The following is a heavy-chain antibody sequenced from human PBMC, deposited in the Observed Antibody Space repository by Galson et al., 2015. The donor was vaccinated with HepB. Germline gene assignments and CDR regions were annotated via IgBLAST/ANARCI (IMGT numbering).Heavy chain of an antibody. CDR3: ARVLGQWLATTDYYYGMDV. CDR1: GFTFSSYA. J-gene: IGHJ6*02. V-gene: IGHV3-30*04. Sequence: SLRLSCAASGFTFSSYAMHWVRQAPGKGLEWVAVISYDGSNKYYADSVKGRFTISRDNSKNTLYLQMNSLRAEDTAVYYCARVLGQWLATTDYYYGMDVWGQGTTVTVSS. CDR2: ISYDGSNK. D-gene: IGHD6-19*01.